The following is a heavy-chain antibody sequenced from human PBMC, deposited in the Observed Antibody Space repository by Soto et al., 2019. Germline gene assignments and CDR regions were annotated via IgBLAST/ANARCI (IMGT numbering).Heavy chain of an antibody. Sequence: VGSLRLSCAASGFTFSSYWMSWVRQAPGKGLEWVANIKQDGSEKYYVDSVKGRFTISRDNAKNSLYLQMNSLRAEDTAVYYCARPRYSSRWYFDYWGQGTLVTVSS. J-gene: IGHJ4*02. CDR1: GFTFSSYW. CDR3: ARPRYSSRWYFDY. CDR2: IKQDGSEK. V-gene: IGHV3-7*03. D-gene: IGHD6-13*01.